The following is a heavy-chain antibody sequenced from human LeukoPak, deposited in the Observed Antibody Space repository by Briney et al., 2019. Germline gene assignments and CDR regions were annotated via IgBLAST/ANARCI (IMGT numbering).Heavy chain of an antibody. CDR1: ADPISSYY. J-gene: IGHJ3*02. CDR3: ARQAYDTGYDAFAI. CDR2: IYSSGST. Sequence: SETLSLTCSVSADPISSYYWSWIRQPAGKGLEWIGRIYSSGSTNYNPSLKSRVTMSVDASKNHFSLKLTSVTAADTAIYYCARQAYDTGYDAFAIWGQGTMVTVSS. V-gene: IGHV4-4*07. D-gene: IGHD3-22*01.